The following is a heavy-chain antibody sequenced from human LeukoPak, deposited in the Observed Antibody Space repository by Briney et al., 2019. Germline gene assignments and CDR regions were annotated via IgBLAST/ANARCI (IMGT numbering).Heavy chain of an antibody. V-gene: IGHV3-30*04. CDR1: GLYFDSHA. J-gene: IGHJ3*01. CDR2: ISYTGGNE. CDR3: AREGGDLGAFDV. Sequence: PGGSLRLSCAASGLYFDSHAMHWVGQAPGKGLEWVAFISYTGGNEYYADPVKGRFTTSRDNSKNTLYLQMNSLRSEDTAVYFCAREGGDLGAFDVWGQGTVVTVSS. D-gene: IGHD3-10*01.